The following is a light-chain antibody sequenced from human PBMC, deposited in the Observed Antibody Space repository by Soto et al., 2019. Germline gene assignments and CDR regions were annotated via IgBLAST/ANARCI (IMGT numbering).Light chain of an antibody. V-gene: IGLV2-23*01. CDR1: SSDVGSYNL. Sequence: QSVLTQPASVSGSPGQSITISCTGTSSDVGSYNLVSWYRQHPGKAPKLMIYESSKRPSGLSNRFSGSKSGNTASLTISGLQVEDEADYYCCSYVGSSTLVFGGGTQLTVL. CDR3: CSYVGSSTLV. CDR2: ESS. J-gene: IGLJ3*02.